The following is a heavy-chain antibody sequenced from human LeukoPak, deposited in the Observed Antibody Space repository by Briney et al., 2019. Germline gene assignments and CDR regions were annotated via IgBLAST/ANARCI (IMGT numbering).Heavy chain of an antibody. J-gene: IGHJ4*02. CDR1: GFTFSSYG. CDR3: AKYPSGSYLH. CDR2: ISYDGSNK. Sequence: GGSLRLSCAASGFTFSSYGMHWVRQAPGKGLEWVAVISYDGSNKYYADSVKGRFTISRDNSKNTLYLQMNSLRAEDTAVYYCAKYPSGSYLHCGQGTLVTVSS. V-gene: IGHV3-30*18. D-gene: IGHD1-26*01.